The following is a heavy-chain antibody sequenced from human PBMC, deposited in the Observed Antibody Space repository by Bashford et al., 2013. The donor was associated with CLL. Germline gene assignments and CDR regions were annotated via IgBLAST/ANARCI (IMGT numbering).Heavy chain of an antibody. CDR3: ARGHRAFSLERGVDV. CDR2: IFTTGDT. D-gene: IGHD5-24*01. Sequence: SETLSLTCTVSGDSILGYQWHWVRLPAGKGLEWIGRIFTTGDTKYRSSLKGRVVHVTGHVQETVSLTLTSVTAADTAIYYCARGHRAFSLERGVDVWGQGTTVTVSS. CDR1: GDSILGYQ. V-gene: IGHV4-4*07. J-gene: IGHJ6*02.